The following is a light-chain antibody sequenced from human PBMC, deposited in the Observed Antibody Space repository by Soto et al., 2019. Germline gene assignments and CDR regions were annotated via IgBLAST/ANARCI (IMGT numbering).Light chain of an antibody. CDR1: SDSVSASHF. CDR3: FLYMRRGFSV. Sequence: QTVVTQEPSFSVSPGGTVTLTCGLSSDSVSASHFPSWYQQTPGQAPRTLIYNTNTRSSGVPDRFSGSILGNRAALTIAGAKADNKSFFSVFLYMRRGFSVCGGGTKRPV. V-gene: IGLV8-61*01. CDR2: NTN. J-gene: IGLJ2*01.